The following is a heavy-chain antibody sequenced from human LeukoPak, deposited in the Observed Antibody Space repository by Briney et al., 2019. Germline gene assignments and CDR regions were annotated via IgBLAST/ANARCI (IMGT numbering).Heavy chain of an antibody. Sequence: PSETLSLTCTVSGGSISSGGNYWSWLRQLPGKGLEWLGYIYYVGNTNYNPSLKSRLSMSVDTSKNQFSLSLTSVTAADTAVYYCARIEVIGSTRYFDCWGQGAMVSVSA. J-gene: IGHJ4*02. V-gene: IGHV4-31*03. CDR3: ARIEVIGSTRYFDC. CDR1: GGSISSGGNY. CDR2: IYYVGNT. D-gene: IGHD3-16*02.